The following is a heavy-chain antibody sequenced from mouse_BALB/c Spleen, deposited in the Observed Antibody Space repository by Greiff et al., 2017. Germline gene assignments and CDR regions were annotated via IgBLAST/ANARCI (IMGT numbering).Heavy chain of an antibody. J-gene: IGHJ4*01. CDR2: ISSGSSTI. V-gene: IGHV5-17*02. CDR1: GFTFSSFG. Sequence: EVKLMESGGGLVQPGGSRKLSCAASGFTFSSFGMHWVRQAPEKGLEWVAYISSGSSTIYYADTVKGRFTISRDNPKNTLFLQMTSLRSEDTAMYYCARCTTGTDYAMDYWGQGTSVTVSS. CDR3: ARCTTGTDYAMDY. D-gene: IGHD4-1*02.